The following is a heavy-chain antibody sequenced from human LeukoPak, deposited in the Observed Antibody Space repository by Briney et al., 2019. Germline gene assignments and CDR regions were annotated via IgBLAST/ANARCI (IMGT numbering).Heavy chain of an antibody. Sequence: SETLSLTCTVSGGSISSYYWSWIRQPPGKGLECIGYIYYSGSTNYNPSLKSRVTMSVDPSKNQFSLKLSSVTAADTAVYYCAAAVAGSPYWGQGTLVTVSS. CDR1: GGSISSYY. D-gene: IGHD6-19*01. CDR2: IYYSGST. J-gene: IGHJ4*02. V-gene: IGHV4-59*01. CDR3: AAAVAGSPY.